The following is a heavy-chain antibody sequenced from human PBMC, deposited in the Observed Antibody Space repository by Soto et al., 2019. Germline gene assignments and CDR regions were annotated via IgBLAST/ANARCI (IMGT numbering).Heavy chain of an antibody. CDR1: GFTFSSYG. CDR3: ARCKGCFDY. V-gene: IGHV3-30*04. J-gene: IGHJ4*02. D-gene: IGHD2-15*01. Sequence: QVQLVESGGGVAQPGRSLRLSCAASGFTFSSYGRHWVRQAPGKGLEWVAVISYDGRNKYYADSVKGRFTISRDNSKNTLYLQMNSLKAEDTAMYYCARCKGCFDYWGQGTLVTVSS. CDR2: ISYDGRNK.